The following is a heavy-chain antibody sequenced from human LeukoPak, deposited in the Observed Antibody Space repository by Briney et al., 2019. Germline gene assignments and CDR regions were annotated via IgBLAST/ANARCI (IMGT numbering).Heavy chain of an antibody. CDR2: IYYSGST. J-gene: IGHJ3*02. Sequence: SETLSLTCTVSGGSISSYYWSWIRQPPGKGLEWIGYIYYSGSTNYNPSLKSRVTISVDTSKNQFSLKLSSVTAADTAVYYCARPFRSTSCYVVEFCRADAFDIWGQGTMVTVSS. CDR1: GGSISSYY. D-gene: IGHD2-2*01. V-gene: IGHV4-59*01. CDR3: ARPFRSTSCYVVEFCRADAFDI.